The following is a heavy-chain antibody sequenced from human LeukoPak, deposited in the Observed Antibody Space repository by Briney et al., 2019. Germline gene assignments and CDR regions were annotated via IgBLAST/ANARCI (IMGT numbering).Heavy chain of an antibody. CDR3: ASSTSWPIYCY. V-gene: IGHV4-4*02. CDR1: GGSISSSNW. D-gene: IGHD2-2*01. CDR2: IYHSGST. J-gene: IGHJ4*02. Sequence: PSGTLSLTCAVSGGSISSSNWWSRVRPPPGEGLEWIGEIYHSGSTNYNPSLKSRVTISVDKSKNQFSLKLSSVTAADTAVYYCASSTSWPIYCYWGQGTRATVTA.